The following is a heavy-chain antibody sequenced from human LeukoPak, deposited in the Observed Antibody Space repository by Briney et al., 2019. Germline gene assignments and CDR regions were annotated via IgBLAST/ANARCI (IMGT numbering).Heavy chain of an antibody. V-gene: IGHV1-69*13. Sequence: GAPVKVSCKASGGTFSSYAISWVRQAPGQGLEWMGGIIPIFGTANYAQKFQGRVTITADESTSTAYMELSSLRSEDTAVYYCAGGHDPGPFDYWGQGTLVTVSS. CDR1: GGTFSSYA. CDR2: IIPIFGTA. J-gene: IGHJ4*02. D-gene: IGHD1-1*01. CDR3: AGGHDPGPFDY.